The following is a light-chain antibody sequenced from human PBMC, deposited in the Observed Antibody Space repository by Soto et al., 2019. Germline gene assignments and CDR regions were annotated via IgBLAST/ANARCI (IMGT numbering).Light chain of an antibody. J-gene: IGLJ1*01. V-gene: IGLV2-23*02. CDR1: SRDVETYNL. CDR3: CSYAGGNTFPYV. Sequence: QSALTQPASVSGSPGQSITISCTGTSRDVETYNLVSWYQQHPGKAPKLLIYAVTKRPSGLSVRFSGSKSGNTASLTISGLQAEDEADYYCCSYAGGNTFPYVFGTGTKVTVL. CDR2: AVT.